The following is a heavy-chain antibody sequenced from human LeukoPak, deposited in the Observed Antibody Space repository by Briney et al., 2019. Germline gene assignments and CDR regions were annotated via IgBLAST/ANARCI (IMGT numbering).Heavy chain of an antibody. J-gene: IGHJ4*02. D-gene: IGHD3-22*01. Sequence: PGGSLRLSCAASGFTFSNAWMSWVRQAPGKGLEWVGRIKSKTDGGTTDYAAPVKGRFTISRDDSKNTLYLRMNSLKTEDTAVYYCTTVETSNYYDSSGYYSYWGQGTLVTVSS. V-gene: IGHV3-15*01. CDR3: TTVETSNYYDSSGYYSY. CDR1: GFTFSNAW. CDR2: IKSKTDGGTT.